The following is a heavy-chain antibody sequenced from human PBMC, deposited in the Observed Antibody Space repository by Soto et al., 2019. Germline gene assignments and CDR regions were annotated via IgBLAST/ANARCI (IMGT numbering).Heavy chain of an antibody. Sequence: DTLSLTCTVSGCSISRSIYYWGWIRQPPGKRLEWIGSIFYSGSTYYNPSLKSRVTISVDTSKNQFSLKLSSVTAAATPVYYCARREYYDGSLAGYYRSHEFELWGQGTLVT. CDR1: GCSISRSIYY. J-gene: IGHJ5*02. CDR3: ARREYYDGSLAGYYRSHEFEL. D-gene: IGHD3-9*01. CDR2: IFYSGST. V-gene: IGHV4-39*01.